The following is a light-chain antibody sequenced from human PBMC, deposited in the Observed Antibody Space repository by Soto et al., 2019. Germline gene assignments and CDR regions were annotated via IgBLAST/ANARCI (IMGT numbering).Light chain of an antibody. V-gene: IGKV3-20*01. J-gene: IGKJ4*01. CDR1: QSVSSNY. CDR2: GAS. Sequence: EIVVTQSPGTLSLSPGEGATLSCRASQSVSSNYLAWYQQKPGQAPRLLIYGASNRATGIPDRFSGSGSGTEFTLTIGRLEPEDFAVYYCQQYSSSPLTFGGGTKVEIK. CDR3: QQYSSSPLT.